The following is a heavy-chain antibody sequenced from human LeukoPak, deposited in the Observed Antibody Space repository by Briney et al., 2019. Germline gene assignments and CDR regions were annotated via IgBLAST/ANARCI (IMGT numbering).Heavy chain of an antibody. D-gene: IGHD2-8*02. CDR1: GASLSSYF. CDR3: AGTELGYCTVTGCPLES. Sequence: PSETLSLTCNVSGASLSSYFWSWIRQPPGKGLEWIGYIYYDGYPNYSPSLRSRITISVEMSKSQFSLNLRSVTAADTALYFCAGTELGYCTVTGCPLESWGQGTLVTVSS. V-gene: IGHV4-59*01. CDR2: IYYDGYP. J-gene: IGHJ4*02.